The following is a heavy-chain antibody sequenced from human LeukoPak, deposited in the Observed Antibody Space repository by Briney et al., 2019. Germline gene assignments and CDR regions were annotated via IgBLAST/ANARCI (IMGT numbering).Heavy chain of an antibody. D-gene: IGHD6-13*01. J-gene: IGHJ4*02. CDR2: IWSDRSNK. Sequence: GGSLGLSCEASGLTFSSYGMHWVRQAPGKGLEWVAVIWSDRSNKYYADSVKGRFAISRDNSKNTVWLQMNSLRAEDTAVYYCASAAGAYDNWGQGTLVTVSS. CDR1: GLTFSSYG. V-gene: IGHV3-33*01. CDR3: ASAAGAYDN.